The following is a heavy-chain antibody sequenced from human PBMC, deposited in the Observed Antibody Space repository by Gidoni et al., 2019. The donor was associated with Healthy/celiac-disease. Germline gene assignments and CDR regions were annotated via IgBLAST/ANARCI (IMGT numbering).Heavy chain of an antibody. D-gene: IGHD1-1*01. Sequence: QVQLVESGGGVVQPGRSLRLPCAASGFTFSSYGMHWVRQAPGKGLEWVAVIWYDGSNKYYADSVKGRFTISRDNSKNTLYLQMNSLRAEDTAVYYCARDPQLERLAGGDTFDIWGQGTMVTVSS. CDR3: ARDPQLERLAGGDTFDI. V-gene: IGHV3-33*01. CDR2: IWYDGSNK. J-gene: IGHJ3*02. CDR1: GFTFSSYG.